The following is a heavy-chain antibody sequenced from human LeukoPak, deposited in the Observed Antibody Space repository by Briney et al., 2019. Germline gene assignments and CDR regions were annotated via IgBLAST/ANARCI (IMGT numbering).Heavy chain of an antibody. CDR3: ARDRVVGYYGMDV. Sequence: SETLSLTCAVYGGSFSGYYWSWIRQPPGKGLEWIGEINHSGSTNYNPSLKSRVTISVDTSKNQFSLKLSSVTAADTAVYYCARDRVVGYYGMDVWGQGTTVTVSS. CDR1: GGSFSGYY. D-gene: IGHD3-22*01. J-gene: IGHJ6*02. CDR2: INHSGST. V-gene: IGHV4-34*01.